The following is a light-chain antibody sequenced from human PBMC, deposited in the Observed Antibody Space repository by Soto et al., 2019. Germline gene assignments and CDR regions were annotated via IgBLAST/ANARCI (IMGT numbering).Light chain of an antibody. V-gene: IGKV1-5*03. Sequence: DIQMTQSPSTLSAFVGDRVTITCRASQSISRGLAWYQQKPGKAPNLLIQKASSLQSGLPSRFRGSGSGTEFPLTISSLQPDDFATYYCQQYNTYSRTFGPGTKLEVK. CDR3: QQYNTYSRT. CDR2: KAS. J-gene: IGKJ1*01. CDR1: QSISRG.